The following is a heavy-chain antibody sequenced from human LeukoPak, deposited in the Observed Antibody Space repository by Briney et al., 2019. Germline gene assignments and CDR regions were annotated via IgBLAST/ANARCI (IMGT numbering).Heavy chain of an antibody. Sequence: ASVKVSCKASGYTYTSYYMHWVRQAPGQGLEWMGIINPSGGSTSYAQKFPGRVTMTRDTSTSTVYMELSSLRSEDTAVYYCARGGASDAFDIWGQGTMVTVSS. CDR1: GYTYTSYY. J-gene: IGHJ3*02. V-gene: IGHV1-46*01. CDR2: INPSGGST. CDR3: ARGGASDAFDI.